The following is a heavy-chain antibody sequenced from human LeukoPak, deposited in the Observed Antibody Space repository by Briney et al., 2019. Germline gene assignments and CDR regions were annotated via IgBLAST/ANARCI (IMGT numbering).Heavy chain of an antibody. V-gene: IGHV4-59*13. CDR2: IDYSGSS. CDR3: ARDHPVADWAPDI. Sequence: SETLSLTCSVSGVSISSYSWTWIRQPPGKGLEWIAFIDYSGSSNYNASLKSRVTISADPSTNHFSLNLTSVTAADTAVYFCARDHPVADWAPDIWGRGTMVTVSS. J-gene: IGHJ3*02. D-gene: IGHD3-9*01. CDR1: GVSISSYS.